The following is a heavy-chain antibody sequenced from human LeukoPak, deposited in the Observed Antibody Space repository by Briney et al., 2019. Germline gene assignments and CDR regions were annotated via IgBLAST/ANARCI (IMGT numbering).Heavy chain of an antibody. CDR3: ASLVYGDYVFFRPSY. J-gene: IGHJ4*02. CDR2: IYYSGST. V-gene: IGHV4-31*03. D-gene: IGHD4-17*01. CDR1: GGSISSGGYY. Sequence: SQTLSLTCTVSGGSISSGGYYWSWIRQHPGKGLEWIGYIYYSGSTYYNPSLKSRVTISVDTSKNQFSLKLSSVTAADTAVYYCASLVYGDYVFFRPSYWGQGTLVTVSS.